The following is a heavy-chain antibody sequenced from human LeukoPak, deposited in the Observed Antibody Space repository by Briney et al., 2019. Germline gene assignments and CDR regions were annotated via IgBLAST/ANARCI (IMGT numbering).Heavy chain of an antibody. CDR3: ASHHGSGGYYSHGGFDY. D-gene: IGHD3-10*01. Sequence: SETLSLTCTVSNYSISISYCWGWIRQPPGKGLEWIGTVCHSGSTYYIPSLKSRVTISVDTSKNQFSLNLTYVTAADPAVYYCASHHGSGGYYSHGGFDYWGQGTLITVSS. V-gene: IGHV4-38-2*02. CDR1: NYSISISYC. J-gene: IGHJ4*02. CDR2: VCHSGST.